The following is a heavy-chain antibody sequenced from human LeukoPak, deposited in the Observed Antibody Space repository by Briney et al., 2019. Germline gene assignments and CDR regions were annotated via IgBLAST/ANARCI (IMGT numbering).Heavy chain of an antibody. CDR3: ARVEYSSSWGRGAFDI. D-gene: IGHD6-13*01. CDR2: ISAYNGNT. V-gene: IGHV1-18*01. J-gene: IGHJ3*02. Sequence: GASVKVSCKASGYTFTSYGISWVRQAPGQGLEWMGWISAYNGNTNYAQRLQGRVTMTTDTSTSTAYMELRSLRSDDTAVYYCARVEYSSSWGRGAFDIWGQGTMVTVSS. CDR1: GYTFTSYG.